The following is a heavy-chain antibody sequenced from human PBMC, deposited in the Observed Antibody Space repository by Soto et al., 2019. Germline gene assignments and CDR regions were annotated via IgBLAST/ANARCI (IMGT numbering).Heavy chain of an antibody. CDR3: ARDGLDYYGLDV. CDR2: ISSTGGTV. Sequence: QVQLVESGGGLVKPGESLRLSCAASGFTLSDYYMTWVRQTPGKGLEWISYISSTGGTVNYADSVKGRFTISRDNIKNSPFLQMTSLRDEDTAVYYCARDGLDYYGLDVWGQGTTVTVSS. CDR1: GFTLSDYY. J-gene: IGHJ6*02. V-gene: IGHV3-11*01.